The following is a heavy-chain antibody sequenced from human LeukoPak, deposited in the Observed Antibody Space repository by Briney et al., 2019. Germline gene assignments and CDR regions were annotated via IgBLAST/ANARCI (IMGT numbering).Heavy chain of an antibody. D-gene: IGHD5-12*01. CDR3: AREQTRGSYYYYYYMDV. CDR2: ISSSCSTR. CDR1: RFTFISYS. J-gene: IGHJ6*03. Sequence: GGSLRLSCAASRFTFISYSMNWVRQAPGKGLEWVSYISSSCSTRYYADSVQGRFTISRDNAKNSLYLQMNSLRAEDTAVYYCAREQTRGSYYYYYYMDVWGKGTTVTISS. V-gene: IGHV3-48*04.